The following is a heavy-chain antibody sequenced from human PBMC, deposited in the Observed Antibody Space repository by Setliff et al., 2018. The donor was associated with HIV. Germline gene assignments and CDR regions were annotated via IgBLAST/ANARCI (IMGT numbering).Heavy chain of an antibody. Sequence: PSETLSLTCTVSGGSISSTNYYWGWIRQTPGKGLEWIGSIYYNGTTYYNPSLKSRVTISVDTSKNQFSLRLSSVTAADTAVYYCARALWFGDFRFTGDWYVTTQRTKEYFHHWGQGTLVTVSS. CDR1: GGSISSTNYY. J-gene: IGHJ1*01. CDR3: ARALWFGDFRFTGDWYVTTQRTKEYFHH. V-gene: IGHV4-39*07. D-gene: IGHD3-10*01. CDR2: IYYNGTT.